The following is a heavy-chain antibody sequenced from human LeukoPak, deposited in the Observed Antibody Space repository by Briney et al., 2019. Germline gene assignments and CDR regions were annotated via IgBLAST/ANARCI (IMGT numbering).Heavy chain of an antibody. CDR1: GYTFTTYG. J-gene: IGHJ4*02. CDR2: ISTYNGST. Sequence: EASVKVSCKSSGYTFTTYGITWVRQAPGQGLEWMGWISTYNGSTNYAQKLQGRVTMTTDTSTSTAYMELRSLRSDDTAMYYCARDRMDTGTYFDYWGQGTLVTVSS. CDR3: ARDRMDTGTYFDY. V-gene: IGHV1-18*01. D-gene: IGHD5-18*01.